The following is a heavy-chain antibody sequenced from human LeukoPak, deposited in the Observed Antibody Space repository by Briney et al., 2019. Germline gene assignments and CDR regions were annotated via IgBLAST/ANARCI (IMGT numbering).Heavy chain of an antibody. D-gene: IGHD2/OR15-2a*01. Sequence: ASLNVSRKASGDSFTDYYMHWGRRAPGQGLEGRGWMNTDSGGTNYAQKFQGRVTMTRDTSINAAHMELTRLRSDDTAMYYCAREDETGLDVFLSKWGQGTLVTVSS. CDR2: MNTDSGGT. CDR3: AREDETGLDVFLSK. CDR1: GDSFTDYY. J-gene: IGHJ4*02. V-gene: IGHV1-2*02.